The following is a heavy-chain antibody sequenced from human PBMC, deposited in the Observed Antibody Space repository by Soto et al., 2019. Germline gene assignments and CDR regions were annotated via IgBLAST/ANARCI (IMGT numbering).Heavy chain of an antibody. CDR2: IIPIFGTA. Sequence: QVQLVQSGAEVKKPGSSVKVSCKASGGTFSSYAISWVRQAPGQGLEWMGGIIPIFGTANYAQKFQGRVTITADESTSTAYMELSSLRSEDTAVYYCAREKVVVAAELLYYYYGMDVWGQGTTVTVSS. CDR1: GGTFSSYA. V-gene: IGHV1-69*12. J-gene: IGHJ6*02. D-gene: IGHD2-15*01. CDR3: AREKVVVAAELLYYYYGMDV.